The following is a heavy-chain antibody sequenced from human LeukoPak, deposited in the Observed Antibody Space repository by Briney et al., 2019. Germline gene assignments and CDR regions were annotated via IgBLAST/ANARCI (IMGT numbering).Heavy chain of an antibody. CDR3: ARWGGDIVVVVAANNWFDP. J-gene: IGHJ5*02. D-gene: IGHD2-15*01. CDR2: IRACNGNT. V-gene: IGHV1-18*01. CDR1: AYTFTSYR. Sequence: GASVTVSFKSSAYTFTSYRISWVRQPPGQGLGRVGLIRACNGNTNYTRKLQGRVTVTTETAAGTAYMELRSLRSDDTAVYYCARWGGDIVVVVAANNWFDPWGQGTLVTVSS.